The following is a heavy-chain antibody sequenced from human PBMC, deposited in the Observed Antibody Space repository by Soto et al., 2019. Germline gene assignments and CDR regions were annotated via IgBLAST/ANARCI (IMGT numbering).Heavy chain of an antibody. J-gene: IGHJ5*02. CDR1: GYSLSRGYY. D-gene: IGHD6-6*01. Sequence: ASETLSLTCAVSGYSLSRGYYWGWVRQPPGKGLEWIGSIYHSGSTYYNPSLKSRVTISVDTSKNQFSLKLSSVTAADTAVYYCARGIEYSSSSWWFDPWGQGTLVTVSS. V-gene: IGHV4-38-2*01. CDR2: IYHSGST. CDR3: ARGIEYSSSSWWFDP.